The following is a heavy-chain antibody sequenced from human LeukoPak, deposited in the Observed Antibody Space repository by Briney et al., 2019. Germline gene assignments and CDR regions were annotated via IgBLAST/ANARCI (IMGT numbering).Heavy chain of an antibody. Sequence: PSETLSLTCTVSGGSISRYYWTWIRQPPGKGLEWFGYVYDSGTTNYNPSLKSRVTISVDTSKNQFSLNLSSVTAADTAVYYWARVSWSPGTSYYYMDVWGKGTRVTVSS. D-gene: IGHD1-1*01. CDR2: VYDSGTT. CDR3: ARVSWSPGTSYYYMDV. CDR1: GGSISRYY. J-gene: IGHJ6*03. V-gene: IGHV4-59*01.